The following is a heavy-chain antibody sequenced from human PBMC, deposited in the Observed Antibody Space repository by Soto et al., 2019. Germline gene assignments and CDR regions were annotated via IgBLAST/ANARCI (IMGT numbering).Heavy chain of an antibody. J-gene: IGHJ4*02. CDR3: ARENYDILTGYYNYFDY. CDR2: ISRSGSAI. CDR1: GFTFSNYE. D-gene: IGHD3-9*01. V-gene: IGHV3-48*03. Sequence: PGGSLRLSCAASGFTFSNYEMNWVRQAPGKGLEWVSYISRSGSAIYYADSVKGRFTMSRDNAKNSLFLQMNSLRAEDTAVYYCARENYDILTGYYNYFDYRGQGALVTVSS.